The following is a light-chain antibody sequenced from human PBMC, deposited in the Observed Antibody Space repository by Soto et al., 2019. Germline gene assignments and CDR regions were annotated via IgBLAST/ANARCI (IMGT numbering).Light chain of an antibody. CDR3: SSYTSSNTEV. Sequence: ELTHVAYVCGSRGRSINIYCTGTSSDVGGYNYVSWYQQHPGKAPKLMIYDVGSRPSGVSNRFSGSKSGNTASLTISGLQAEDEADYYCSSYTSSNTEVFGTGTKVTVL. V-gene: IGLV2-14*01. J-gene: IGLJ1*01. CDR1: SSDVGGYNY. CDR2: DVG.